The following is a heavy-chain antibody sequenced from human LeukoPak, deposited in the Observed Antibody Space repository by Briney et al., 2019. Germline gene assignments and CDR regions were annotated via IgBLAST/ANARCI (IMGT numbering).Heavy chain of an antibody. CDR1: GGSISSYY. CDR3: ARDRIWAGNQYYYYYGMDV. Sequence: PSETLSLTCTVSGGSISSYYWSWIRQPPGKGLEWIGYIYYSGSTNYNPALKSRVTISVDTSKNQFSLKLSSVTAADTAVYYCARDRIWAGNQYYYYYGMDVWGQGTTVTVSS. V-gene: IGHV4-59*01. D-gene: IGHD4-23*01. CDR2: IYYSGST. J-gene: IGHJ6*02.